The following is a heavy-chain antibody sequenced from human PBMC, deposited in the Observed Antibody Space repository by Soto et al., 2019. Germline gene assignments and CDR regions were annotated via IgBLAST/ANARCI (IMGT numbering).Heavy chain of an antibody. V-gene: IGHV3-23*01. J-gene: IGHJ6*02. CDR3: SSPTMVRGVIPYYYYGMDV. Sequence: EVQLLESGGGLVQTGGSLRLSCAASGFTFSSYAMSWVRQAPGKGLEWVSAISGSGGSTYYADSVKGRFTISRDNSKNTLYLQMHSLRAEDTAVYYCSSPTMVRGVIPYYYYGMDVWGQGTTVTVSS. CDR2: ISGSGGST. CDR1: GFTFSSYA. D-gene: IGHD3-10*01.